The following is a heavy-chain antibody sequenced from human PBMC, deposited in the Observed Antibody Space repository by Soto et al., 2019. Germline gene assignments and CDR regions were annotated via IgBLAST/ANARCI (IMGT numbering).Heavy chain of an antibody. CDR1: GYSLTRDG. V-gene: IGHV1-18*01. CDR2: ISAYNGNT. Sequence: ASVNGSCKASGYSLTRDGISWGRQAPRQGLEWMGWISAYNGNTNYAQKLQGRVTMTTDTSTSTAYMELRSLRSDDTAVYYCARSGYCSSTSCFNYYYYSGMDVSGQGTTVTVSS. D-gene: IGHD2-2*01. J-gene: IGHJ6*02. CDR3: ARSGYCSSTSCFNYYYYSGMDV.